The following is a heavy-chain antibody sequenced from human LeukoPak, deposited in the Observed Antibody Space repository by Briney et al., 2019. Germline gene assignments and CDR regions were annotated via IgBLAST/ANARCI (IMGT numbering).Heavy chain of an antibody. D-gene: IGHD6-19*01. CDR2: IYYSGST. J-gene: IGHJ4*02. Sequence: PSETLSLTCTVSGGSISRYYWSWIRQSPGKGLEWIGYIYYSGSTNYNPSLKSRVTISVDTSNNQFSLHLSSVTAADTALYYCARDHSSDWYRYFDYWGQGTLVTVSS. V-gene: IGHV4-59*01. CDR1: GGSISRYY. CDR3: ARDHSSDWYRYFDY.